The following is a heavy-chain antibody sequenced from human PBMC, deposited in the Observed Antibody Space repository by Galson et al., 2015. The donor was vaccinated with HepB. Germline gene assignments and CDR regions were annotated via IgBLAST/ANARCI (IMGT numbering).Heavy chain of an antibody. CDR1: GGSISSSSYY. V-gene: IGHV4-39*01. Sequence: ETLSLTCTVSGGSISSSSYYWGWIRQPPGKGLEWIGSIYYSGSTYYNPSLKSRVTISVDTSKNQFSLKLSSVTAADTAVYYCARLPRDDIAVAGTSFDYWGQGTLVTVSS. CDR2: IYYSGST. CDR3: ARLPRDDIAVAGTSFDY. D-gene: IGHD6-19*01. J-gene: IGHJ4*02.